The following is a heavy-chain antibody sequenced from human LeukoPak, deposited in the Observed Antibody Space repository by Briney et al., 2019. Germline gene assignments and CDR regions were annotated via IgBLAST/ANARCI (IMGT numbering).Heavy chain of an antibody. Sequence: ASVKVSCKASDYTFTSYGITWVRQAPGQGLEWMGWINTYNGNTNYAQKLQGRVTMTTDTSTSTAYMELRSLRSDDTAVYYCARITMVRGVIIFDYWGQGTLVTVSS. D-gene: IGHD3-10*01. V-gene: IGHV1-18*01. CDR2: INTYNGNT. J-gene: IGHJ4*02. CDR1: DYTFTSYG. CDR3: ARITMVRGVIIFDY.